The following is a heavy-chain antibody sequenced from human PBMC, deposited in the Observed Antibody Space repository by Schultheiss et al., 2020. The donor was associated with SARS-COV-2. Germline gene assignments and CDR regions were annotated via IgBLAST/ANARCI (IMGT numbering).Heavy chain of an antibody. Sequence: SETLSLTCTVSGGSISSYYWSWIRQPPGKGLEWIGEINHSGSTNYNPSLKSRVTISVDKSKNQISLKLSSVTAADTAVYYCARASSASYYASFDYWGQGTLVTVSS. CDR1: GGSISSYY. V-gene: IGHV4-34*01. J-gene: IGHJ4*02. CDR3: ARASSASYYASFDY. CDR2: INHSGST. D-gene: IGHD3-10*01.